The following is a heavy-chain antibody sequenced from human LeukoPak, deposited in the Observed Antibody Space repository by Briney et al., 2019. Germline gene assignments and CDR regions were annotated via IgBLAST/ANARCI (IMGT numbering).Heavy chain of an antibody. D-gene: IGHD3-10*01. J-gene: IGHJ4*02. CDR2: MDNFGIK. CDR1: GFSFNNNY. V-gene: IGHV3-53*01. CDR3: AGGTYYGTGGRPGFLNY. Sequence: GGSLRLSCAASGFSFNNNYIDWVRQAPGKGLEWVSSMDNFGIKYYRDSVTGRFTISRDSASDMVYLQMSSLRVDDTAVYYCAGGTYYGTGGRPGFLNYWGPGTLVTVSS.